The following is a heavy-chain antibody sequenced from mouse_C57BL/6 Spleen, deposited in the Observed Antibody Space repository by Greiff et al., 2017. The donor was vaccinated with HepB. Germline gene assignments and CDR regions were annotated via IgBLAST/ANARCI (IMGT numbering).Heavy chain of an antibody. CDR3: ARTPLTTVVADYYAMDY. Sequence: QVQLQQPGAELVKPGASVKLSCKASGYTFTSYWMHWVKQRPGQGLEWIGMIHPNSGSTNYNEKFKSKATLTVDKSSSTAYMQLSSLTSEDSAVYYCARTPLTTVVADYYAMDYWGQGTSVTVSS. CDR1: GYTFTSYW. CDR2: IHPNSGST. J-gene: IGHJ4*01. V-gene: IGHV1-64*01. D-gene: IGHD1-1*01.